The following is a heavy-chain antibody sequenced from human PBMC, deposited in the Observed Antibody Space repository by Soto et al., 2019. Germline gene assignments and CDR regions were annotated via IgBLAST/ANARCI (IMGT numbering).Heavy chain of an antibody. Sequence: SETLSLTCTVSGGSISSYYWSWIRQPPGKGLEWIGYIYYSGSTNYNPSLKSRVTISVDTSKNQFSLKLSSVTAADTAVYYCARHEEYSSSVSFFYMDVWGKGTTVTVSS. D-gene: IGHD6-6*01. CDR1: GGSISSYY. V-gene: IGHV4-59*08. CDR3: ARHEEYSSSVSFFYMDV. J-gene: IGHJ6*03. CDR2: IYYSGST.